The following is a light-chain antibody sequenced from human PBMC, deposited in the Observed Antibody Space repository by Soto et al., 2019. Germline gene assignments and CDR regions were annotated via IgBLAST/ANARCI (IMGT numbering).Light chain of an antibody. Sequence: QSVMTQPPWVSGAPGQRVTISCTGNNSNLGAGYDVHWYQQLPGAAPKLVIFGNRNRPSGVPERFSGSKSGTSASLAITGLQAEDEADYYCQAYDYSLTAFVFGGGTKLTVL. CDR2: GNR. J-gene: IGLJ3*02. V-gene: IGLV1-40*01. CDR3: QAYDYSLTAFV. CDR1: NSNLGAGYD.